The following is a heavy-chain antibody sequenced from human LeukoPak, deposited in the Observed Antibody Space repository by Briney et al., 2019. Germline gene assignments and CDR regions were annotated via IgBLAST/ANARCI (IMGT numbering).Heavy chain of an antibody. D-gene: IGHD1-26*01. CDR1: GGTFSSYA. CDR2: IIPIFGTA. V-gene: IGHV1-69*13. Sequence: SVKVSCKASGGTFSSYAISWVRQDPGQGLEGMGGIIPIFGTAKYAQKFQGRVTITADESTSTAYIELSSLRSEDTAVYYCARSDGAYDAFDIWGQGTMVTVSS. CDR3: ARSDGAYDAFDI. J-gene: IGHJ3*02.